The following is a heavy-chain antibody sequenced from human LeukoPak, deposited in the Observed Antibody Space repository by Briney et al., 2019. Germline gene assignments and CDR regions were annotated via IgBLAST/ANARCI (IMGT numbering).Heavy chain of an antibody. D-gene: IGHD3-10*01. CDR3: MGYYGSGTYYSGDYYYGMDV. V-gene: IGHV3-73*01. J-gene: IGHJ6*02. Sequence: GXXLRLSCAASGFTFSDSAMHWVRQASGKGLEWVGHIRTKANSYATTYAASVKGRFTISRDDANTTSYLQMISLKAEDTALYYCMGYYGSGTYYSGDYYYGMDVWGQGTTVTVSS. CDR2: IRTKANSYAT. CDR1: GFTFSDSA.